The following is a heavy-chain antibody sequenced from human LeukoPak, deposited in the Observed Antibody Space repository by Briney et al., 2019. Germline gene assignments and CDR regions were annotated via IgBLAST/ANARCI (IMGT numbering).Heavy chain of an antibody. J-gene: IGHJ4*02. V-gene: IGHV3-21*01. CDR3: ARDLFDY. CDR2: ISSSGNHI. Sequence: PGGSLRLSCAASGFTFNTYAMAWVRQAPGRGLEWASSISSSGNHIYYADSVKGRFTISRDNAKNSLYLQMNSLRDEDTAVYYCARDLFDYWGQGTLVSVSS. CDR1: GFTFNTYA.